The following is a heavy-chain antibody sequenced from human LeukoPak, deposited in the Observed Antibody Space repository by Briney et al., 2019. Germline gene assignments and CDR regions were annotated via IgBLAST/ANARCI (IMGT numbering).Heavy chain of an antibody. D-gene: IGHD3-10*01. CDR3: ARSPRGSGSYYNFDY. Sequence: ASVKVSCKASGYTFTSYGISWVRQAPGQGLEWMGWISAYNGNTNYAQKLQGRVTMTTDTSTSTAYMELRSLRSDDTAVYYCARSPRGSGSYYNFDYWGQGTLVTASS. CDR1: GYTFTSYG. V-gene: IGHV1-18*01. J-gene: IGHJ4*02. CDR2: ISAYNGNT.